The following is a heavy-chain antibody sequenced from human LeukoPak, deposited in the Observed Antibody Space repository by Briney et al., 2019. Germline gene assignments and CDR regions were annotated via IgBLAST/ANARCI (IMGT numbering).Heavy chain of an antibody. CDR3: AKLVTAIGGWYFDY. Sequence: ASVKVSCKAPGYTFTGYYMHWVRQAPGQGLEWMGWINPNSGGTNYAQKFQGRVTMTRDTSISTAYMELSRLRSDDTAVYYCAKLVTAIGGWYFDYWGQGTQVTVSS. CDR1: GYTFTGYY. J-gene: IGHJ4*02. V-gene: IGHV1-2*02. D-gene: IGHD2-21*02. CDR2: INPNSGGT.